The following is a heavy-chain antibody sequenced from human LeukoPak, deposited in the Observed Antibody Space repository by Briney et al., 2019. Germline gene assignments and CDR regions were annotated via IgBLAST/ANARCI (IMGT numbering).Heavy chain of an antibody. Sequence: PGGPLRLSCAASGFTFSGYSMNWVRQAPGKGLEWVSAISGSGGSTYYADSVKGRFTISRDNSKNTLYLQMNSLRAEDTAVYYCAKGGSYSSSYYFDYWGQGTLVTVSS. CDR1: GFTFSGYS. V-gene: IGHV3-23*01. CDR2: ISGSGGST. J-gene: IGHJ4*02. D-gene: IGHD6-6*01. CDR3: AKGGSYSSSYYFDY.